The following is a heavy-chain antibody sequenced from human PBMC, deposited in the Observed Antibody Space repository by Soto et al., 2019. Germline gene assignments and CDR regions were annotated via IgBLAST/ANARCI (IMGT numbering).Heavy chain of an antibody. CDR3: ARGAPAGGNFDY. D-gene: IGHD6-13*01. CDR1: GFTFSDYY. Sequence: NPGGSLRLSCAASGFTFSDYYMNWIRQAPGKGLEWLSSISSGGSSIHYADSVKGRLTISRDNARNSLSLQMNSLRAADTAVYYCARGAPAGGNFDYWGQGTLVTVSS. CDR2: ISSGGSSI. V-gene: IGHV3-11*01. J-gene: IGHJ4*02.